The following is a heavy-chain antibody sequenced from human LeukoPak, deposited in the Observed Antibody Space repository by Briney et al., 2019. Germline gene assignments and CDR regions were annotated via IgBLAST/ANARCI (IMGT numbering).Heavy chain of an antibody. CDR1: GFTFSSYA. D-gene: IGHD2-2*01. CDR2: ISGSGGST. CDR3: AKEGSGYCSSTSCYPGYMDV. J-gene: IGHJ6*03. V-gene: IGHV3-23*01. Sequence: GGSLRLSCAASGFTFSSYAMSWVRQAPGKGLEWVSAISGSGGSTYYADSVKGRFTISRDNSKNTLYLQMNSLRAEDTAVYYCAKEGSGYCSSTSCYPGYMDVWGKGTTVTVSS.